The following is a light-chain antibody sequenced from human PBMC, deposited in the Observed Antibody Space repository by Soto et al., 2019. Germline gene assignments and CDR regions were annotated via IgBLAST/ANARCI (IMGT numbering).Light chain of an antibody. Sequence: DIQMTQSPSSLSASVGDRVTITCRASQGISNFLAWYQQKPGKVPKLLISAASTLQSGVPSRFSGSGSGTDFTLTSTSLRPEDVATYYCQKYSSVITFGQGTRLEIK. CDR1: QGISNF. CDR2: AAS. J-gene: IGKJ5*01. CDR3: QKYSSVIT. V-gene: IGKV1-27*01.